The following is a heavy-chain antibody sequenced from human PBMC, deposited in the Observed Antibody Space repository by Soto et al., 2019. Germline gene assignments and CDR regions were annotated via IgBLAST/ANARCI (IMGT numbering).Heavy chain of an antibody. D-gene: IGHD1-26*01. Sequence: EASVMVSCKASGYTFTSYYMHWLLQAPGQGLEWMGIINPSGGSTSYAQKFQGRVTMTRDTSTSTVYMEPSSLRSEDTAVYYCVRAARCIGRRPLFDYWGQGTLVTVSS. CDR3: VRAARCIGRRPLFDY. J-gene: IGHJ4*02. CDR1: GYTFTSYY. V-gene: IGHV1-46*03. CDR2: INPSGGST.